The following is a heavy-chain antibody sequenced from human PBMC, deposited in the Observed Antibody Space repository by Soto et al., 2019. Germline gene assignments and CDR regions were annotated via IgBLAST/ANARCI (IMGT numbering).Heavy chain of an antibody. Sequence: QVTLKESGPVLVKATETLTLTCSISGFSLTTGRMGVSWIRQPPGKALEWLAHIFSNNARSYTTSLQHRLSISADKAKRQVVLTMTDVGPVDPATYFCARLVADSSWYYSGLDVWGQGASCTVS. D-gene: IGHD3-10*01. CDR1: GFSLTTGRMG. J-gene: IGHJ6*02. CDR3: ARLVADSSWYYSGLDV. CDR2: IFSNNAR. V-gene: IGHV2-26*03.